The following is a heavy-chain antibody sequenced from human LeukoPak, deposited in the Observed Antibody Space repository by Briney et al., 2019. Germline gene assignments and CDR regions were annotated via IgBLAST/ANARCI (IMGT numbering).Heavy chain of an antibody. Sequence: PGGSLRLSCAASGFTFSSYWMSWVRQAPGKGLEWVANIKQDGSEKYYVDSVKGRFTISGDNAKNSLYLQMNSLRAEDTAVYYCARDPNYYDSSGYRYWGQGTLVTVSS. CDR2: IKQDGSEK. CDR1: GFTFSSYW. D-gene: IGHD3-22*01. CDR3: ARDPNYYDSSGYRY. V-gene: IGHV3-7*01. J-gene: IGHJ4*02.